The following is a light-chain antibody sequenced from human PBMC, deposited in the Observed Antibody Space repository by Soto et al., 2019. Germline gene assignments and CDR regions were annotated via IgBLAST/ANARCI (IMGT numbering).Light chain of an antibody. CDR2: SNN. CDR3: AAWDESLEGVV. Sequence: QSVLTQPPSASGTPGQRVTISCSGNSSNIGSNTVNWYQQLPGTAPKLVIYSNNQRPSGVPDRFSGSKSGTSASLAISGLQSEDGADYYCAAWDESLEGVVFGGGTKLTVL. V-gene: IGLV1-44*01. J-gene: IGLJ2*01. CDR1: SSNIGSNT.